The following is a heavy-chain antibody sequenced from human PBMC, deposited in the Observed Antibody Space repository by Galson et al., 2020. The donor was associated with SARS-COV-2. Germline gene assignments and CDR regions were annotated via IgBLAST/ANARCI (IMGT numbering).Heavy chain of an antibody. CDR3: ARQGDILNGYPEDYYGMDV. V-gene: IGHV4-39*01. CDR1: GGSISSSSYY. CDR2: IYYSGST. J-gene: IGHJ6*02. Sequence: SETLSLTCTVSGGSISSSSYYWGWIRQPPGKGLEWIGSIYYSGSTYYNPSLKSRVTISVDTSKNQFSLKLSSVTAADTAVYYCARQGDILNGYPEDYYGMDVWGQGTTVTVS. D-gene: IGHD3-9*01.